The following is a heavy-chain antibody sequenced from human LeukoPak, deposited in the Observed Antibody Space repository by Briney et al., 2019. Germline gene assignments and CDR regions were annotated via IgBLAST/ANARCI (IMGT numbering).Heavy chain of an antibody. CDR2: IRAKTYGGTT. D-gene: IGHD4-23*01. V-gene: IGHV3-49*03. CDR1: GFTFGDYA. CDR3: ARADYGGNAGGF. J-gene: IGHJ4*02. Sequence: GRSLRLSCTASGFTFGDYAMSWFRQAPGKGLEWVGFIRAKTYGGTTQYAASVKDGFTISRDDSKSIAYLQMNSPKTEDTAVYYCARADYGGNAGGFWGQGTLVTVSS.